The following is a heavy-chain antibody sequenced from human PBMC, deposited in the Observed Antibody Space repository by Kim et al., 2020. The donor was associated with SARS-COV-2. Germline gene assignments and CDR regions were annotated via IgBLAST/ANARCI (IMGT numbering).Heavy chain of an antibody. D-gene: IGHD1-26*01. CDR3: ARTPAIVGATTRYYFDY. Sequence: SETLSLTCTVSGGSISSSSYYWGWIRQPPGKGLEWIGSIYYSGSTYYNPSLKSRVTISVDTSKNQFSLKLSSVTAADTAVYYCARTPAIVGATTRYYFDYWGQGTLVTVSS. CDR2: IYYSGST. J-gene: IGHJ4*02. V-gene: IGHV4-39*01. CDR1: GGSISSSSYY.